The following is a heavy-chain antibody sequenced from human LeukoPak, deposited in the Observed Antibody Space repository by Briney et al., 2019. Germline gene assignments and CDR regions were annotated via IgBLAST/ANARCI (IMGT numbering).Heavy chain of an antibody. D-gene: IGHD6-13*01. Sequence: ASVKVSCKASGYTFTGYYMHWVRQAPGQGLEWMGWINPNSGDTNYAQKFQGRVTMTRDTSISTAYMELSRLRSDDTAVCYCARLPSWGLDIDYWGQGTLVTVSS. CDR2: INPNSGDT. V-gene: IGHV1-2*02. CDR1: GYTFTGYY. CDR3: ARLPSWGLDIDY. J-gene: IGHJ4*02.